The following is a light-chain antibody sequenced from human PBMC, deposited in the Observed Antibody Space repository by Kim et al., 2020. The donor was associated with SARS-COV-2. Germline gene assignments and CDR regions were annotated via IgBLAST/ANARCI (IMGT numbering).Light chain of an antibody. J-gene: IGKJ2*01. CDR3: QQRSNWPPGYT. V-gene: IGKV3-11*01. CDR2: DAS. CDR1: QSVSSY. Sequence: PGERATHACRASQSVSSYLAWYQQKPGQAPRLRIYDASNRATGIPARFSGSGSGTDFTLTISSLEPEDFAVYYCQQRSNWPPGYTFGQGTKREI.